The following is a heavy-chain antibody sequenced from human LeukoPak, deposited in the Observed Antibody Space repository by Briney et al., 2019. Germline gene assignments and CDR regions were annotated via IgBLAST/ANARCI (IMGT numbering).Heavy chain of an antibody. CDR3: ARQVTLYYYYYYGMDV. CDR1: GGSFSGYY. V-gene: IGHV4-34*01. CDR2: INHSGST. D-gene: IGHD2-21*02. J-gene: IGHJ6*02. Sequence: SETLSLTYAVYGGSFSGYYWSWIRQPPGKGLEWIGEINHSGSTNYNPSLKSRVTISVDTSKNQFSLKLSSVTAADTAVYYCARQVTLYYYYYYGMDVWGQGTTVTVSS.